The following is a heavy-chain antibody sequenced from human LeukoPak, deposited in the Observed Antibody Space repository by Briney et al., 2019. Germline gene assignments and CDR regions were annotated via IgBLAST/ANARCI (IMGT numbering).Heavy chain of an antibody. Sequence: GGSLRLSCSASGFTSTNYPMHWVRQAPGKGLEFVSSISSNGISTYYADSVKGRFTISRDNSKNMLYLQMNSLRAEDTAVYYCAKWKYSNSGIDDYWGQGTLVTVSS. CDR1: GFTSTNYP. J-gene: IGHJ4*02. CDR2: ISSNGIST. D-gene: IGHD6-6*01. CDR3: AKWKYSNSGIDDY. V-gene: IGHV3-64*04.